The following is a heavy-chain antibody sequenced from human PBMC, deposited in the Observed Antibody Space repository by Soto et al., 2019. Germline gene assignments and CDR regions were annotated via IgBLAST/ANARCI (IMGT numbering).Heavy chain of an antibody. J-gene: IGHJ4*02. CDR2: ISSSSSYI. CDR3: ARGHYDILTGSIHFDY. CDR1: GFTFSSYS. Sequence: ESGGGLVKPGGSLRLSCAASGFTFSSYSMNWVRQAPGKGLEWVSSISSSSSYIYYADSVKGRFTISRDNAKNSLYLQMNSLRAEDTAVYYCARGHYDILTGSIHFDYWGQGTLVTVSS. V-gene: IGHV3-21*01. D-gene: IGHD3-9*01.